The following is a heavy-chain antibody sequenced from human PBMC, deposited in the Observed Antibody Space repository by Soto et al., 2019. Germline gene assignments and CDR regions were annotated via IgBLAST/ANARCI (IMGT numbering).Heavy chain of an antibody. V-gene: IGHV3-48*01. J-gene: IGHJ4*02. CDR2: ISSSSSTI. Sequence: GGSLRLSCAASGFTFSSYSMNWVRQAPGKGLEWVSYISSSSSTIYYADSVKGRFTISRDNAKNSLYLQMNSLRAEDTAVYYCASVGGYDILTGPDYWGQGTLVTVSS. CDR3: ASVGGYDILTGPDY. D-gene: IGHD3-9*01. CDR1: GFTFSSYS.